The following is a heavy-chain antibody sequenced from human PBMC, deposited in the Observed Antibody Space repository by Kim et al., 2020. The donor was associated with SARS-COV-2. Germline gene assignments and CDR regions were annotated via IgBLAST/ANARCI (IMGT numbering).Heavy chain of an antibody. CDR2: INPNSGGT. D-gene: IGHD1-7*01. J-gene: IGHJ4*02. V-gene: IGHV1-2*06. Sequence: ASVKVSCKASGYTFTGYYMHWVRQAPGQGLEWMGRINPNSGGTNYAQKFQGRVTMTRDTSISTAYMELSRLRSDDTAVYYCAIWNYASFYFDYWGQGTLVTVSS. CDR1: GYTFTGYY. CDR3: AIWNYASFYFDY.